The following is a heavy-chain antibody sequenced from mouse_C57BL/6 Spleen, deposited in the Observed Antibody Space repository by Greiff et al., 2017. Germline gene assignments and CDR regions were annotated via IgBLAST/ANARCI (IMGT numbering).Heavy chain of an antibody. J-gene: IGHJ4*01. Sequence: QVQLQQSGAELVKPGASVKLSCKASGYTFTEYTIHWVKQRSGQGLEWIGWFYPGSGSIKYNEKFKDKATLTADKSSSTAYMELRSLTSEDSAVYFCARAHYYGSTYYYAMDYWGQGTSVTVSS. CDR2: FYPGSGSI. V-gene: IGHV1-62-2*01. D-gene: IGHD1-1*01. CDR1: GYTFTEYT. CDR3: ARAHYYGSTYYYAMDY.